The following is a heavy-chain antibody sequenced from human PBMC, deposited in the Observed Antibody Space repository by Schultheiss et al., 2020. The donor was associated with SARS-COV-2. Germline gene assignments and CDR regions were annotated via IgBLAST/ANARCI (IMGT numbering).Heavy chain of an antibody. CDR1: GFTFSDYY. J-gene: IGHJ4*02. CDR2: IYYSGST. CDR3: ARDGWTEGPFDY. V-gene: IGHV4-59*12. D-gene: IGHD6-19*01. Sequence: ESLKISCAASGFTFSDYYMSWIRQAPGKGLEWIGYIYYSGSTYYNPSLKSLVTISVDTSKNQFSLKLSSVTAADTAVYYCARDGWTEGPFDYWGQGTLVTVSS.